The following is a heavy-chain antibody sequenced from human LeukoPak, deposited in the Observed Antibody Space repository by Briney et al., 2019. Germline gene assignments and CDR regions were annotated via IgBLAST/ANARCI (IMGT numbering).Heavy chain of an antibody. CDR3: ARDGYSYGYRPHDAFDI. CDR2: MSAYNGNT. CDR1: GDTFTSYG. D-gene: IGHD5-18*01. J-gene: IGHJ3*02. V-gene: IGHV1-18*01. Sequence: ASVKVSCKASGDTFTSYGISWVRQAPGQGLEWMGWMSAYNGNTNYAQKLQGRVTMTTDTSTSTAYMELRSLRSDDTAVYYCARDGYSYGYRPHDAFDIWGQGTMVTVSS.